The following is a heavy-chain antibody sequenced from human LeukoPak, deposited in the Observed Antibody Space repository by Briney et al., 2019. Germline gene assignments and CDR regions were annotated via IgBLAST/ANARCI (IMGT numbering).Heavy chain of an antibody. CDR3: ARVVVVTARSGRDFQH. CDR1: GCTFTSYD. V-gene: IGHV1-8*01. Sequence: ASVKVSCKASGCTFTSYDINWVRQATGQGLEWMGWMNPNSGNTGYAQKFQGRVTMTRNTSISTAYMELSSLRSEDTAVYYCARVVVVTARSGRDFQHWGQGTLVTVSS. CDR2: MNPNSGNT. D-gene: IGHD2-21*02. J-gene: IGHJ1*01.